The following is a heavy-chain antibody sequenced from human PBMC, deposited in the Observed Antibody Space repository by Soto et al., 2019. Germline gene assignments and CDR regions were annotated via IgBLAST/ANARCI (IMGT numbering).Heavy chain of an antibody. CDR1: GGSISSGGYY. CDR2: IYYSGST. CDR3: ARYCSSTSCYVGEFDY. V-gene: IGHV4-31*03. D-gene: IGHD2-2*01. J-gene: IGHJ4*02. Sequence: QVQLQESGPGLVKPSQTLSLTCTVSGGSISSGGYYWSWIRQHPGKGLEWIGYIYYSGSTYYNPFLKSRVTISVDTSKNQFSLKLSSVTAADTAVYYCARYCSSTSCYVGEFDYWGQGTLVTVSS.